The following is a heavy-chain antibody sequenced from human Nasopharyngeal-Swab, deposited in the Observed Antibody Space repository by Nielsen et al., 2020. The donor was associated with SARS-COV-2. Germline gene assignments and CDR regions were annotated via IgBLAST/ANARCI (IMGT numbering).Heavy chain of an antibody. V-gene: IGHV1-69*13. CDR3: ARVRSSGWFDAYDV. J-gene: IGHJ3*01. Sequence: SVKVSCKASGGTFSSYAISWVRQAPGLGLEWMGGIIPIFGTAHYAQKFQGRVTITADESTSTAYMELRSLRSEDTAVYYCARVRSSGWFDAYDVWGQGTMVTVSS. D-gene: IGHD6-19*01. CDR1: GGTFSSYA. CDR2: IIPIFGTA.